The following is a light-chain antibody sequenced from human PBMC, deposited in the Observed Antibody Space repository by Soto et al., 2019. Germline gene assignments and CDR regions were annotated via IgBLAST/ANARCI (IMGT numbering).Light chain of an antibody. CDR2: EVS. J-gene: IGLJ2*01. CDR3: SSYEGTNSHVL. V-gene: IGLV2-8*01. Sequence: QPVLTQPPSASGSPGQSVTISCTGTSSDVGGYNYVSWYQHHPGKAPRLMIYEVSKRSSGVPDRFSGSKSGNTASLTVSGLQAEDEADYYCSSYEGTNSHVLFGEGTQLTVL. CDR1: SSDVGGYNY.